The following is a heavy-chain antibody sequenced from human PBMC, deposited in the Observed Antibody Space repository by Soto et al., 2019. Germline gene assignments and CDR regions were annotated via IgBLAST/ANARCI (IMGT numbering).Heavy chain of an antibody. CDR1: GYTFTSYA. CDR3: ARPHYIAVELEAFDI. CDR2: INAGNGNT. V-gene: IGHV1-3*01. D-gene: IGHD6-19*01. J-gene: IGHJ3*02. Sequence: ASEKVSCKASGYTFTSYAMHWVRQAPGQRLEWMGWINAGNGNTKYSQKFQGRVTITRDTSASTAYMELSSLRSEDTAVYYCARPHYIAVELEAFDIWGQGTMVTVSS.